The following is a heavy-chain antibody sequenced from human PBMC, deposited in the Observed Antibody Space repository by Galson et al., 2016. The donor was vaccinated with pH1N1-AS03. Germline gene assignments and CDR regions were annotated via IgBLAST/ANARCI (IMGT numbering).Heavy chain of an antibody. CDR1: GYSFPTYS. Sequence: SVKVSCKASGYSFPTYSFNWVRQAPGQGLGWLGWISAYSGDTHYARKFQGRVTLTTDTSTSTAYMELRSLTSDDTAVYYCARAHYNADYVPDFWGQGTLVTVSS. CDR3: ARAHYNADYVPDF. J-gene: IGHJ4*02. CDR2: ISAYSGDT. V-gene: IGHV1-18*04. D-gene: IGHD4-17*01.